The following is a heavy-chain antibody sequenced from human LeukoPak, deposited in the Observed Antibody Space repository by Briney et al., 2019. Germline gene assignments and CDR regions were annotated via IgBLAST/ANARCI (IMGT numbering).Heavy chain of an antibody. CDR1: GGSISSYY. D-gene: IGHD5-18*01. J-gene: IGHJ4*02. CDR2: IYYSGST. Sequence: SETLSLTCTVSGGSISSYYWSWSRQPPGKGLEWIGYIYYSGSTNYNPSLKSRVTISVDTSKNQFSLKLSSVTAADTAVYYCARLAPTAGSFDYWGQGTLVTVSS. CDR3: ARLAPTAGSFDY. V-gene: IGHV4-59*01.